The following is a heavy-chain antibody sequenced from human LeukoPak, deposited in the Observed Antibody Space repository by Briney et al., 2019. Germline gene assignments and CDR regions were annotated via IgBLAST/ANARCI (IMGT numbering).Heavy chain of an antibody. Sequence: GGSLRLSCAASGFTFSTYNMTWPRRAPGKGLEWVSYISSSSSTIYYADSVKGRFTISRDNARNSLYLQMNSLRAEDTAVYYCARAGRYYGSSGYFQLDYWGQGTLVTVSS. CDR2: ISSSSSTI. V-gene: IGHV3-48*04. CDR3: ARAGRYYGSSGYFQLDY. CDR1: GFTFSTYN. J-gene: IGHJ4*02. D-gene: IGHD3-22*01.